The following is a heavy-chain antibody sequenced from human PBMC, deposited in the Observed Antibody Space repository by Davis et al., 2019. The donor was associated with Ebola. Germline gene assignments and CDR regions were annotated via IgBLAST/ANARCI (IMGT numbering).Heavy chain of an antibody. J-gene: IGHJ4*02. CDR2: IHHSGST. D-gene: IGHD7-27*01. V-gene: IGHV4-59*03. CDR1: GASINNHF. CDR3: VRTAESTLVFDY. Sequence: PSETLSLTCTVSGASINNHFWNWIRQTPGKGLEWVGYIHHSGSTNYNPSLKSRLSMSVDVYKNQFSLELSSVTAADTAVYYCVRTAESTLVFDYWGQGALVTVSS.